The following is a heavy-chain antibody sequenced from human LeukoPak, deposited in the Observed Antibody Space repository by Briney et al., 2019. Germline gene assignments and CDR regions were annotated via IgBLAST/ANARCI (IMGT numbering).Heavy chain of an antibody. CDR3: ARDRFYGDYIDYYFYGMDV. CDR1: GFTFSSYG. CDR2: ITQEGSKK. V-gene: IGHV3-30*03. J-gene: IGHJ6*02. Sequence: GGALRLSCAASGFTFSSYGMHWVRQAPAKGLEGVALITQEGSKKYNADSVKGRFTISRDNSKNTLHLQIKSVRAEDTAVYYCARDRFYGDYIDYYFYGMDVWGQGTTVTVPS. D-gene: IGHD4-17*01.